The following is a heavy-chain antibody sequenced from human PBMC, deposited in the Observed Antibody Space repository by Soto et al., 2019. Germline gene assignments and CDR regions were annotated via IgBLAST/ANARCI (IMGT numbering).Heavy chain of an antibody. J-gene: IGHJ4*02. V-gene: IGHV1-46*03. CDR2: ISPSGDVT. Sequence: QVQLVQSGAEVKEPGASVKVFCKASGYTFTNYYVHWVRQAPGQGLEWMGMISPSGDVTIYAQKCQGRVTMTRDTSTSTVYVELSGLRSEDTAVYYCARELIAASGTAFDYWGQGTLVTVSS. CDR1: GYTFTNYY. D-gene: IGHD6-13*01. CDR3: ARELIAASGTAFDY.